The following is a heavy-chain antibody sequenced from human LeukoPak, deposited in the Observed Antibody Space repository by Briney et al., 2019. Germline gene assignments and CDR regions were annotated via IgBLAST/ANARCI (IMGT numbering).Heavy chain of an antibody. D-gene: IGHD3-22*01. CDR2: INQDGSEK. CDR1: GFTLRSYW. Sequence: PGGSLTLSCTVSGFTLRSYWVSWLRQATGKGLDWLDNINQDGSEKFYVDSVKGRFTVSRDNAKNSLYLQMNSLRAEDTALYYCARGRIGSYWGQGTLVTVSS. V-gene: IGHV3-7*04. J-gene: IGHJ4*02. CDR3: ARGRIGSY.